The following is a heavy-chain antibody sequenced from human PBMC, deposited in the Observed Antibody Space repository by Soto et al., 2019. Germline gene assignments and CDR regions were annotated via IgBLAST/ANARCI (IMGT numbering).Heavy chain of an antibody. CDR1: GFTFSSYA. Sequence: QVQLVESGGGVVQPGRSLRLSCAASGFTFSSYAMHWVRQAPGKGLEWVAVISYDGSNKYYADSVKGRFTISRDNSKNTLYLQMNSLRAEDTAVYYCEREGDGGYALDYWGQGTLVTVSS. V-gene: IGHV3-30-3*01. J-gene: IGHJ4*02. CDR2: ISYDGSNK. CDR3: EREGDGGYALDY. D-gene: IGHD6-25*01.